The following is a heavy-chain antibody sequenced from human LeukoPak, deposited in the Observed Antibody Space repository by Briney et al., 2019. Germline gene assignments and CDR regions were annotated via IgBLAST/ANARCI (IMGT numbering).Heavy chain of an antibody. CDR3: ATDFTSKDTTGWFDR. J-gene: IGHJ5*02. CDR1: GYTFTDYY. CDR2: VDPEDGET. Sequence: ASVKVSCKVSGYTFTDYYMHWVQQAPGRGLEWMGLVDPEDGETIYAEKFQGRVTITADTSTDTAYMELSSLRSEDTAVYYCATDFTSKDTTGWFDRWGQGTLVTVSS. D-gene: IGHD2-15*01. V-gene: IGHV1-69-2*01.